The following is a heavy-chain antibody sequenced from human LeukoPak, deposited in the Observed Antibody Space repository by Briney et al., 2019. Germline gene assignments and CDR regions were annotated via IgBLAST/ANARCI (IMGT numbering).Heavy chain of an antibody. CDR3: ARDSYDSSGLDAFDI. V-gene: IGHV4-38-2*02. J-gene: IGHJ3*02. CDR2: IYHSGST. CDR1: GYSISSGYY. Sequence: SETLSLTCTVSGYSISSGYYWGWIRQPPGKGLEWIGSIYHSGSTYYNPSLKSRVTISVDTSKNQFSLKLSSVTAADTAVYYCARDSYDSSGLDAFDIWGQGTMVTVSS. D-gene: IGHD3-22*01.